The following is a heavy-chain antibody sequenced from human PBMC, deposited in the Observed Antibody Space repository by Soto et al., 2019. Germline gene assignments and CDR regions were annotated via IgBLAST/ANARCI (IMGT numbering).Heavy chain of an antibody. J-gene: IGHJ6*02. CDR2: INHSGST. CDR3: ARDHSYVSYYYYYGMDV. CDR1: GGSFSGYY. D-gene: IGHD5-18*01. Sequence: QVQLQQWGAGLLKPSETLSLTCAVYGGSFSGYYWSWIRQPPGKGLEWIGEINHSGSTNYNPSLKSRVTISVDTSKNRFSLELSSVTAADTAVYYCARDHSYVSYYYYYGMDVWGQGTTVTVSS. V-gene: IGHV4-34*01.